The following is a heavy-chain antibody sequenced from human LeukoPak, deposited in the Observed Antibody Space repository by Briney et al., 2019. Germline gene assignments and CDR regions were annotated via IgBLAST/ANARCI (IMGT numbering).Heavy chain of an antibody. Sequence: SETLSLTCTVSGGSISSSTYYWGWIRQPPGKGLEWIGSIFYSGRTYYNPSLKSRVTVSVDTSKNQFSLKLSSVTAADTAVYYCARRDSGYDSGPFDYWGQGTLVTVSS. CDR2: IFYSGRT. J-gene: IGHJ4*02. CDR3: ARRDSGYDSGPFDY. D-gene: IGHD5-12*01. V-gene: IGHV4-39*01. CDR1: GGSISSSTYY.